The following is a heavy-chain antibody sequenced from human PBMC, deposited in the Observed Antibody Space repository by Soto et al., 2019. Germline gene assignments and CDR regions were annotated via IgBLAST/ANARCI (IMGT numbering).Heavy chain of an antibody. CDR2: SYYSGST. V-gene: IGHV4-31*03. CDR3: ARVTKLVVPAATPQY. Sequence: PSETLSLACTVSGGAIVGGGYYWSWIRQHPGKGLEWIGYSYYSGSTYYNPSVKSRVTISVDTSKTQFSLQLSPLASVDTAVSYWARVTKLVVPAATPQYWCQRTLVPVPS. J-gene: IGHJ4*02. CDR1: GGAIVGGGYY. D-gene: IGHD2-2*01.